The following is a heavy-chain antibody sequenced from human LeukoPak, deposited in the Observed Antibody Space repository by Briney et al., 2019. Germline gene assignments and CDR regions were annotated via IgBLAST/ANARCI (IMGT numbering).Heavy chain of an antibody. V-gene: IGHV4-34*01. CDR3: ATMLRSYYEGLGSHQTQKFTY. CDR2: INHSGST. D-gene: IGHD3-3*01. J-gene: IGHJ4*01. Sequence: PSETLSLTCAVYGGSFSGYYWSWIRQPPGKGLEWIGEINHSGSTNYNPSLKSRVTISVDTSKNQFSLKLSSVTAADTAVYYCATMLRSYYEGLGSHQTQKFTYWPHATVVT. CDR1: GGSFSGYY.